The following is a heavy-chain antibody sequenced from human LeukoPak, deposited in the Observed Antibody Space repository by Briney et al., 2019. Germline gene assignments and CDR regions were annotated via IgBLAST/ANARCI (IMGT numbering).Heavy chain of an antibody. V-gene: IGHV1-69*13. CDR1: GGTFSGYA. J-gene: IGHJ4*02. CDR3: ARVTYCSGGSCYGGGGDYFDY. Sequence: ASVKVSCKASGGTFSGYAISWVRQAPGQGLEWMGGIIPIFGTANYAQKFQGRVTITADESTSTAYMELRSLRSDDTAMFFCARVTYCSGGSCYGGGGDYFDYWGQGTLVTVSS. CDR2: IIPIFGTA. D-gene: IGHD2-15*01.